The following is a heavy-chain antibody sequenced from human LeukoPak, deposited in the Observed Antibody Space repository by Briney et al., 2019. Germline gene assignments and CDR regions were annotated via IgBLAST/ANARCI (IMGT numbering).Heavy chain of an antibody. J-gene: IGHJ4*02. V-gene: IGHV4-61*02. CDR2: IYTSGST. Sequence: PSETLSLTCTVSGGSISSGSYYWSWIRQPAGKGLEWIGRIYTSGSTNYNPSLKSRVTISVDTSKNKFSLKLSSVTAADTAVYYCARVPIDGVVVTAGFDYWGQGTLVTVSS. CDR3: ARVPIDGVVVTAGFDY. CDR1: GGSISSGSYY. D-gene: IGHD2-21*02.